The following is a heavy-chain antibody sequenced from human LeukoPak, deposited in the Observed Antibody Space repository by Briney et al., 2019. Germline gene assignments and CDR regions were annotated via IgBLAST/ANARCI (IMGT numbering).Heavy chain of an antibody. CDR1: GGSISSYY. Sequence: PSETLSPTCTVSGGSISSYYWSWTRQPPGKGLEWIGYMYYSGSTNYNPSLKSRVTISVDTSKNQFSLKLNSVTAADTAVYYCARGVRRPLDVGVTYFDYWGQGTLVTVSS. CDR2: MYYSGST. D-gene: IGHD3-22*01. CDR3: ARGVRRPLDVGVTYFDY. V-gene: IGHV4-59*01. J-gene: IGHJ4*02.